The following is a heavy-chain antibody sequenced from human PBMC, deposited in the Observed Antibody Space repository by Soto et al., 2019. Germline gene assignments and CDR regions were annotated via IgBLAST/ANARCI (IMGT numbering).Heavy chain of an antibody. D-gene: IGHD3-3*01. Sequence: TLSLTCTVSRGYVNTFHWSWVRQPAGKGLEWIGRIFPNGNTDYSPSLKSRVTLSVDTSKNQFSLKLSSVTAADTAVYYCARGRFLEWSGGWFDPWGQGTLVTVSS. CDR1: RGYVNTFH. CDR3: ARGRFLEWSGGWFDP. V-gene: IGHV4-4*07. CDR2: IFPNGNT. J-gene: IGHJ5*02.